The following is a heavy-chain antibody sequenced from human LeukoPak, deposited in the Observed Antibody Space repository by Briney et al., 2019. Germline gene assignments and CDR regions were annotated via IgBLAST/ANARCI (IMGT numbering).Heavy chain of an antibody. CDR3: ARGGYYDSSGYYYFDY. V-gene: IGHV4-39*07. CDR1: GGSISSSSYY. CDR2: IYYSGST. Sequence: PSETLSLTCTVSGGSISSSSYYWGWIRQPPGKGLEWIGSIYYSGSTYYNPSLKSRVTISVDTSKNQFSLKLSSETAADTAVYYCARGGYYDSSGYYYFDYWGQGTLVTVSS. D-gene: IGHD3-22*01. J-gene: IGHJ4*02.